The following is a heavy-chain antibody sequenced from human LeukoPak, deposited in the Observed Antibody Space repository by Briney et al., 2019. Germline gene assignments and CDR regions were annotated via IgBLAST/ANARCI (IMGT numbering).Heavy chain of an antibody. CDR1: GFTFSTYI. V-gene: IGHV3-21*01. CDR2: ISSSSDYI. Sequence: PGGSLRLSCAASGFTFSTYIMNWVRQAPGKGLERVSSISSSSDYIYYVDSVKGRFTISRDNAKNSLYLQMNSLRAEDTAVYYCARGNIKFDYWGQGTLATVSS. J-gene: IGHJ4*02. CDR3: ARGNIKFDY.